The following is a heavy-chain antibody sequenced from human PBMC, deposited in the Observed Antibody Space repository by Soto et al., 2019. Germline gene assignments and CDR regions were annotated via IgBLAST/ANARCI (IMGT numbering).Heavy chain of an antibody. J-gene: IGHJ4*02. Sequence: PSETLSLTCTVFGESITDYYWSWIRQPPGKGLEWIGYISYTGTTNYNPSLKSRVTMSVDTSNYQFSLKLSSVTAADTAVYYCARVFGRSTEIFGVYPDYWGQGTLVTVSS. D-gene: IGHD3-3*01. V-gene: IGHV4-59*01. CDR3: ARVFGRSTEIFGVYPDY. CDR2: ISYTGTT. CDR1: GESITDYY.